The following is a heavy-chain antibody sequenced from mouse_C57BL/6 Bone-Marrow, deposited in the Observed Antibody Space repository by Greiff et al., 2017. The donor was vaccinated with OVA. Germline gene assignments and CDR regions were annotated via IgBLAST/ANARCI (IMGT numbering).Heavy chain of an antibody. Sequence: QVQLQQPGAELVKPGASVKMSCKASGYTFTSYWITWVKQRPGQGLEWIGDIYPGSGSTNYNEKFKSKATLTVDTSSSTAYMQLSSLTSEDSAVYYCARGKYYGSSYRYFDVWGTGTTVTVSS. CDR3: ARGKYYGSSYRYFDV. J-gene: IGHJ1*03. CDR2: IYPGSGST. D-gene: IGHD1-1*01. CDR1: GYTFTSYW. V-gene: IGHV1-55*01.